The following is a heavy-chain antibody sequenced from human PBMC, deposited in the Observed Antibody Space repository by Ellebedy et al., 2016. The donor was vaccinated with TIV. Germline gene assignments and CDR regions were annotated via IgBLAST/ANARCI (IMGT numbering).Heavy chain of an antibody. V-gene: IGHV3-53*01. Sequence: GESLKISXAASGFIVSSNFMSWVRQAPGKGLEWGSIIYSGGSTYYADSVKGRFTISRDNSKNTLYLQMNSLRAEDTAVYYCVRGNEQLGRWGAFDYWGQGTLVTVSS. J-gene: IGHJ4*02. CDR2: IYSGGST. CDR3: VRGNEQLGRWGAFDY. CDR1: GFIVSSNF. D-gene: IGHD6-6*01.